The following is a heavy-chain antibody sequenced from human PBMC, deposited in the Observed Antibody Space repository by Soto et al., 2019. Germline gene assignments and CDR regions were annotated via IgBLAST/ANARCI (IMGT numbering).Heavy chain of an antibody. J-gene: IGHJ6*02. V-gene: IGHV1-69*13. D-gene: IGHD2-8*01. CDR2: IIPISGTT. CDR1: GDVFRSYG. Sequence: ASVKVSCKASGDVFRSYGINWVRQAPGQGLEWMGGIIPISGTTNYAQKFQGRVAITADESTDTVYMELSRLRSEDTAVYFCARVRCFNGLCHTADYGMDVWGQGTTVTVSS. CDR3: ARVRCFNGLCHTADYGMDV.